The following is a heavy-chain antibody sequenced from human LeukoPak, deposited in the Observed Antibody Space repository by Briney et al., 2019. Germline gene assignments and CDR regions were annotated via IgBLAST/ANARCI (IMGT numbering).Heavy chain of an antibody. CDR2: ISSGGSTI. V-gene: IGHV3-48*03. D-gene: IGHD3-16*02. Sequence: GGSLRLSCAASGFTFSSYEMNWVRQAPGKGLEWVSYISSGGSTIYYADSVKGRFTISRDNAKNSLYLQMNSLRAEDTAVYYCARDLTYVWGSYRHFDYWGQGTLVTVSS. CDR1: GFTFSSYE. J-gene: IGHJ4*02. CDR3: ARDLTYVWGSYRHFDY.